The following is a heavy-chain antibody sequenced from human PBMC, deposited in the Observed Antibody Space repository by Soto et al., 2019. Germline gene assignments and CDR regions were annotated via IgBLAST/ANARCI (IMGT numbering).Heavy chain of an antibody. Sequence: PGGSVRLSCVASGFSFSRYWMSWVRQAPGKGPEWVANIEQSGSEKYYVDSVKGRFAISRVNARNSLDLQMNSLRAEDTAVYYCASSRSPYYFDYRGQGTQVTVSS. J-gene: IGHJ4*02. CDR1: GFSFSRYW. CDR2: IEQSGSEK. CDR3: ASSRSPYYFDY. V-gene: IGHV3-7*01.